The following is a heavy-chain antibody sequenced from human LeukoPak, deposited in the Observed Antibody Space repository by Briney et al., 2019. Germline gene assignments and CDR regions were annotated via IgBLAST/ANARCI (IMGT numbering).Heavy chain of an antibody. CDR2: IFYSGST. Sequence: SETLSLTCTVAAVSISNYHWSWIRQPPGKGLEWIGCIFYSGSTYYNPSLKSRVTISVDTSKNQFSLRLSSVTAADTAVYYCARTNAFDIWGQGTMVTVSS. V-gene: IGHV4-59*08. CDR1: AVSISNYH. J-gene: IGHJ3*02. CDR3: ARTNAFDI.